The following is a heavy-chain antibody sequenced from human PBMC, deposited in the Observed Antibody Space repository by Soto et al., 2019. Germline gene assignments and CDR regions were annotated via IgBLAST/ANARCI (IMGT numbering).Heavy chain of an antibody. J-gene: IGHJ4*02. CDR2: IYYSGST. CDR1: GGSISGGGYY. D-gene: IGHD2-2*01. V-gene: IGHV4-31*03. CDR3: ARVSTHGAPVP. Sequence: TLSLTFTVSGGSISGGGYYWSWIRQHPGKGLEWIGYIYYSGSTYYNPSLKSRVTISVDTSKNQFSLKLSSVTAADPAVYYCARVSTHGAPVPWGQGTLVTVSS.